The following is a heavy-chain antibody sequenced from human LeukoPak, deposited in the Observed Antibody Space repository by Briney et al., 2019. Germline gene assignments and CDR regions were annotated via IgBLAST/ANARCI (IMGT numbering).Heavy chain of an antibody. Sequence: PSETLSLTCTVSGGSISSYYWSWIRQPPGKGLEWIGYIYYSGSTNYNPSLKSRVTISVDTSKNQFSLKLSSVTAADTAVYYCARDRRRELLHAFDAWGQGTMVTVSS. CDR2: IYYSGST. J-gene: IGHJ3*01. D-gene: IGHD1-26*01. CDR1: GGSISSYY. CDR3: ARDRRRELLHAFDA. V-gene: IGHV4-59*01.